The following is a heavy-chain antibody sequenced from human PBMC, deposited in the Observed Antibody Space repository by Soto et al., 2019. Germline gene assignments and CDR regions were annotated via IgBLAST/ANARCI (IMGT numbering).Heavy chain of an antibody. CDR3: ATALLGAYGPFDS. J-gene: IGHJ4*02. D-gene: IGHD4-17*01. CDR1: GFIFSNYG. CDR2: MSYDGTNK. Sequence: GGSLRLSCAASGFIFSNYGMHWVRQAPGKGLEWVAVMSYDGTNKYYTDSVKGRFTISKDNSKNTLYLQMNSLRTEDTALYYCATALLGAYGPFDSWGQGTLVTVSS. V-gene: IGHV3-30*03.